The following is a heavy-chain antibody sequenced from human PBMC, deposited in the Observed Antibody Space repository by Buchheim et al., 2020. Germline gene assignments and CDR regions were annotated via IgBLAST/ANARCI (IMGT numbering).Heavy chain of an antibody. CDR2: IYYSGST. D-gene: IGHD3-9*01. J-gene: IGHJ3*02. Sequence: QVQLQESGPGLVKPSQTLSLTCTVSGGSISSGGYYWSWIRQHPGKGLEWIGYIYYSGSTYYNPSLKSRVTISVDTSKNQFSLKLSSVTAADTAVYYCARDAHKWCSYDILTGSRRCGAFDIWGQGT. CDR3: ARDAHKWCSYDILTGSRRCGAFDI. CDR1: GGSISSGGYY. V-gene: IGHV4-31*03.